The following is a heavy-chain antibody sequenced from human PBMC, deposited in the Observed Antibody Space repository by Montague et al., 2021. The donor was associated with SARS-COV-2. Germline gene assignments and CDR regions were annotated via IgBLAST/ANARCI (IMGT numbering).Heavy chain of an antibody. CDR2: IWYDGSNK. Sequence: SLRLSCAASGFTFSSYGMHWVRQAPGKGLEWVAVIWYDGSNKYYADSVKGRFTISRDNFKNTLYLQMNSLRAEDTAVYYCAREGKVGATTGLDYWGQGTLVTVSS. CDR3: AREGKVGATTGLDY. CDR1: GFTFSSYG. D-gene: IGHD1-26*01. J-gene: IGHJ4*02. V-gene: IGHV3-33*01.